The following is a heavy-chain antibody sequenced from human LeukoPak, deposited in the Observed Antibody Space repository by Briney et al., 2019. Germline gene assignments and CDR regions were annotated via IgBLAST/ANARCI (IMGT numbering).Heavy chain of an antibody. CDR3: AREESGGYFDY. CDR1: GYTFTNYY. V-gene: IGHV1-46*01. CDR2: INPTGTST. D-gene: IGHD2-8*02. J-gene: IGHJ4*02. Sequence: ASVKVSYKASGYTFTNYYMHWVRQAPGQGLEWMGLINPTGTSTNYAQKFRGRVTMTRDTSTATVYMELSSLRSEDTAVYYCAREESGGYFDYWGQGTLVAVSS.